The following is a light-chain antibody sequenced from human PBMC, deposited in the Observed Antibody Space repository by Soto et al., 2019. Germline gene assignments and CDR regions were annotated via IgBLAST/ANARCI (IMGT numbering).Light chain of an antibody. Sequence: QSALTQPASVSGSPGQSITISCTGITSDVGGYNYVSWYQQHPGKAPKLMIYEVNNRPSGVSSRFSGSKSGNTASLTISGLKADDEADYYCSSYRSNIRVFGGGTKLTVL. V-gene: IGLV2-14*01. CDR1: TSDVGGYNY. J-gene: IGLJ3*02. CDR2: EVN. CDR3: SSYRSNIRV.